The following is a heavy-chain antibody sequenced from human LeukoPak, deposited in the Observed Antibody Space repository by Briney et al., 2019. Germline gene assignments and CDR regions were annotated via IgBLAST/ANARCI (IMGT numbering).Heavy chain of an antibody. CDR3: ARDRREQWLGFDP. J-gene: IGHJ5*02. V-gene: IGHV4-59*01. Sequence: PSETLSLTCTVSGGSISSYYWSWIRQPPGKGLEWIGYIYYSGSTNYNPSLKSRVTISVDTSKNQFSLKLSSVTAADTAVYYCARDRREQWLGFDPWGRGTLVTVSS. CDR2: IYYSGST. D-gene: IGHD6-19*01. CDR1: GGSISSYY.